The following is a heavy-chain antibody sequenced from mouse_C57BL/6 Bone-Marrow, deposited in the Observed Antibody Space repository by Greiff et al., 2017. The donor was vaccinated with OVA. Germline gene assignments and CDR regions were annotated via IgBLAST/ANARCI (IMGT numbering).Heavy chain of an antibody. D-gene: IGHD2-4*01. Sequence: QVQLQQPGAELVKPGASVKLSCKASGYTFTSYWMHWVKQRPGRGLEWIGRIDPNRGGTKYNEKFKSKATLTVDKPSSTAYMQLSSLTSEDSAVYYCARERGIYYDYMYYFDYWGQGTTLTVSS. J-gene: IGHJ2*01. CDR2: IDPNRGGT. CDR1: GYTFTSYW. V-gene: IGHV1-72*01. CDR3: ARERGIYYDYMYYFDY.